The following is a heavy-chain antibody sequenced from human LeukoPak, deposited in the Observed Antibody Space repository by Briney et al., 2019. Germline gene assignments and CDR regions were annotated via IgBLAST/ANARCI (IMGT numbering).Heavy chain of an antibody. CDR3: AKFANPGY. D-gene: IGHD6-13*01. V-gene: IGHV3-7*01. Sequence: GGSLRLSCSASGFTFDTSWMHWVRQAPGKGLKWVANIKPDGSKKYYVYSVKGRFTISRDNPKNALYLQMNTLRADDRAVYCCAKFANPGYWGQGTLVAVSS. J-gene: IGHJ4*02. CDR2: IKPDGSKK. CDR1: GFTFDTSW.